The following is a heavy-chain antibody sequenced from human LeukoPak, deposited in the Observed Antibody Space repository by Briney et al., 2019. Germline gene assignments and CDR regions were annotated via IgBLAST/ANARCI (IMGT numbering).Heavy chain of an antibody. CDR3: ARDSYGGDYYYGMDV. J-gene: IGHJ6*02. D-gene: IGHD4/OR15-4a*01. Sequence: ASVKVSCKASGGAFSSYAISWVRQAPGQGLEWMGRIIPILGIANYAQKFQGRVTITADKSTSTAYMELSSLRSEDTAVYYCARDSYGGDYYYGMDVWGQGTTVTVSS. CDR2: IIPILGIA. CDR1: GGAFSSYA. V-gene: IGHV1-69*04.